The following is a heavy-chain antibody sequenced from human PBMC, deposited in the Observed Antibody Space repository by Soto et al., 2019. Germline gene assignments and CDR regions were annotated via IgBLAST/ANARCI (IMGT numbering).Heavy chain of an antibody. CDR3: ARGYDFWSPPLKGWDYYYYGMEV. CDR2: IIPIFGTA. D-gene: IGHD3-3*01. V-gene: IGHV1-69*13. CDR1: GGTFSSYA. J-gene: IGHJ6*02. Sequence: SVKVSCKASGGTFSSYAISWVRQAPGQGLEWMGGIIPIFGTANYAQKFQGRVTITADESTSTAYMELSSLRSEDTAVYYCARGYDFWSPPLKGWDYYYYGMEVWGQGTTVTVSS.